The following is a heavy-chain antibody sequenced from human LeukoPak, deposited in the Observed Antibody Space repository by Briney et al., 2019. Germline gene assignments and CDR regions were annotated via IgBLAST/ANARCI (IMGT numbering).Heavy chain of an antibody. Sequence: PGGSLRLSCTASGFNFRSYAMSWVRQAPGKGLEWVAASSGGDGRAYYAESVKGRFTTSRDNSKNTLFLQVNSLKAEDTAVYYCARGSGYFLDFNYWGQGPLVTVSS. V-gene: IGHV3-23*01. CDR3: ARGSGYFLDFNY. D-gene: IGHD3-22*01. CDR1: GFNFRSYA. J-gene: IGHJ4*02. CDR2: SSGGDGRA.